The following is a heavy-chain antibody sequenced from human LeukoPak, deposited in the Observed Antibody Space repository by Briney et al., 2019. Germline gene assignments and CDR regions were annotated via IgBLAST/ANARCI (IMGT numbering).Heavy chain of an antibody. CDR2: VKPDTGDT. J-gene: IGHJ4*02. V-gene: IGHV1-2*02. D-gene: IGHD3-10*01. CDR1: GYTFSDYY. CDR3: VRLLWFGHTVYFDS. Sequence: GASVKVSCKASGYTFSDYYIQWLRQAPGQGPEWMGWVKPDTGDTNYAQKFQGRVTMTRDTSISTAYMELSILRSSDTAVYYCVRLLWFGHTVYFDSWGQGTLVVVSS.